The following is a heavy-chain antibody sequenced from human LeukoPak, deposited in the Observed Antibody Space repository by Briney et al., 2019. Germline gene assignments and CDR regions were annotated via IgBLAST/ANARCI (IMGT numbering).Heavy chain of an antibody. D-gene: IGHD1-26*01. Sequence: GGSLRLSCAASGFTFSSYSMNWVRQALGKGLEWVSSISSSSTYIYYADSVKGRFTISRDNAKNSLYLQMNSLRAEDTAVYYCARAIGSYSPLNYFDYWGQGTLVTVSS. V-gene: IGHV3-21*01. CDR3: ARAIGSYSPLNYFDY. CDR2: ISSSSTYI. J-gene: IGHJ4*02. CDR1: GFTFSSYS.